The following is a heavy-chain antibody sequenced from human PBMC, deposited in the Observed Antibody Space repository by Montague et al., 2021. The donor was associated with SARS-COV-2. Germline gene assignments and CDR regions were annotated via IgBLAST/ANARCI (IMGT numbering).Heavy chain of an antibody. J-gene: IGHJ4*02. CDR1: GGSISGYY. Sequence: SETLSLTCTVSGGSISGYYWSWFRQSAGKGLEWTGRIYNSGSTSYNPSLKGRVTMSVDTSKNQFSLKLSSVTAADTAVYYCVRDQGRSNWNYPDYWGQGTLVTVSS. CDR3: VRDQGRSNWNYPDY. V-gene: IGHV4-4*07. D-gene: IGHD1-20*01. CDR2: IYNSGST.